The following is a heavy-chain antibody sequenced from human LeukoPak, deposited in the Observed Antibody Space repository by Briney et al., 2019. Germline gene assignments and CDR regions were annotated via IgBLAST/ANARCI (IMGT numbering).Heavy chain of an antibody. CDR2: IYYSGST. V-gene: IGHV4-59*02. D-gene: IGHD6-19*01. Sequence: SETLSLTCTVSGDSVTTYYWRWIRQPPGKGLEWIGYIYYSGSTNYNPSLKSRVTISVDTSKNQFSLKLSSVTAADTAVYYCARAHSIAVAADTLDYWGQGTLVTVSS. CDR3: ARAHSIAVAADTLDY. J-gene: IGHJ4*02. CDR1: GDSVTTYY.